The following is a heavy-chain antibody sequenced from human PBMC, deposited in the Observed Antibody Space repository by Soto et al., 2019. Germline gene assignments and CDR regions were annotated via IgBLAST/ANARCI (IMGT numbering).Heavy chain of an antibody. V-gene: IGHV4-61*08. J-gene: IGHJ4*02. CDR2: IYYSGST. CDR1: GGSISSGDYY. D-gene: IGHD3-10*01. Sequence: SETLSLTCTVSGGSISSGDYYLSWIRQPPGKGLEWIGYIYYSGSTNYNPSLKSRVTISVDTSKNQFSLKLNSMTAADTAVYYCARHNYGSGSTYFDYWGQGTLVTVSS. CDR3: ARHNYGSGSTYFDY.